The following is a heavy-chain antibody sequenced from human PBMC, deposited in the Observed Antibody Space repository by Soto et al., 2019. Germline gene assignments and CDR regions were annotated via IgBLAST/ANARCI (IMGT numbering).Heavy chain of an antibody. CDR3: AHRVLRTVFGLVTTTAIYFDF. CDR1: GFSLTTSGVG. Sequence: QITLNESGPTVVRPTETLTLTCRFSGFSLTTSGVGVGWVRQSPGKAPEWPALIYWDDDKRYRESLKSRLTITKDTANNQVVLTVANLDPTDTATYYCAHRVLRTVFGLVTTTAIYFDFWGQGTPVAVSS. CDR2: IYWDDDK. V-gene: IGHV2-5*02. J-gene: IGHJ4*02. D-gene: IGHD3-3*01.